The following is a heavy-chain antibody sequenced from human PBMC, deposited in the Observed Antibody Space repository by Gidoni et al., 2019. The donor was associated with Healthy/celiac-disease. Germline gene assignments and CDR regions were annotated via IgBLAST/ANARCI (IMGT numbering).Heavy chain of an antibody. CDR2: TYYRSKWYN. J-gene: IGHJ4*02. Sequence: QVQLQQSGPGLVKPSQTLSLPCAISGDSFSRNSAAWNWIRPSPSRGLEWLGRTYYRSKWYNDYAVSVKSRITINPVTSKNQFSLQLNSVTPDDTAVYYCARARDGWSNYFYYWGQGTLVTVSS. CDR1: GDSFSRNSAA. D-gene: IGHD6-19*01. V-gene: IGHV6-1*01. CDR3: ARARDGWSNYFYY.